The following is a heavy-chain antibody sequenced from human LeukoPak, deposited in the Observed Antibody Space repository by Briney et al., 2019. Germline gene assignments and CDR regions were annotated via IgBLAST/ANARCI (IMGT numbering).Heavy chain of an antibody. CDR2: ISAYNGNT. V-gene: IGHV1-18*04. CDR3: ARDASRHGSASSYNDY. J-gene: IGHJ4*02. CDR1: GDTFTSYG. D-gene: IGHD3-10*01. Sequence: GASVKVSCKASGDTFTSYGISWVRQDPGQGLEWMGWISAYNGNTNYAQKLQGRVTMTTDTSTSAAYMELRSLRSDDTAVYYCARDASRHGSASSYNDYRGQGTLVTVSS.